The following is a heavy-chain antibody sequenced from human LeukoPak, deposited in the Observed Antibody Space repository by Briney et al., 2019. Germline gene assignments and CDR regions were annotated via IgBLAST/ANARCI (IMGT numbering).Heavy chain of an antibody. D-gene: IGHD2-2*01. CDR3: AKVYCSSTSCSRGYDAFDI. Sequence: GGSLRLSCAASGFTFSSYAMSWVRQAPGKGLEWVSAISGSGGSTYYAGSVKGRFTISRDNSKNTLYLQMNSLRAEDTAVYYCAKVYCSSTSCSRGYDAFDIWGQGTMVTASS. CDR1: GFTFSSYA. J-gene: IGHJ3*02. V-gene: IGHV3-23*01. CDR2: ISGSGGST.